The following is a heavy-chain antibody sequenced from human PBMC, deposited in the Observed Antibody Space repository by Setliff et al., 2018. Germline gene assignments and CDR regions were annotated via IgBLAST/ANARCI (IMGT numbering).Heavy chain of an antibody. CDR2: INTKTGSP. J-gene: IGHJ4*02. D-gene: IGHD3-16*01. V-gene: IGHV7-4-1*02. CDR3: ARDGGNGVDY. CDR1: GYTLNNYA. Sequence: ASVKVSCKASGYTLNNYAMNWVRQAPGQGFEWMGWINTKTGSPTYAQDFTGRLVFSLDTSVNTAFVQISSLKAEDTAVYYCARDGGNGVDYWGQGTLVTVSS.